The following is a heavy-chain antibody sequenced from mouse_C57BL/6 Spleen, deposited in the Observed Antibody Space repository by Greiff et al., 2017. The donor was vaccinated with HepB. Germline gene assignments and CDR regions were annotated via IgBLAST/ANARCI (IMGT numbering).Heavy chain of an antibody. D-gene: IGHD2-3*01. CDR3: TRSRDGYPRFAY. Sequence: VKLVESGAELVRPGASVTLSCKASGYTFTDYEMHWVKQTPVHGLEWIGAIDPETGGTAYNQKFKGKAILTADKSSSTAYMELRSLTSEDSAVYYCTRSRDGYPRFAYWGQGTLVTVSA. CDR1: GYTFTDYE. J-gene: IGHJ3*01. V-gene: IGHV1-15*01. CDR2: IDPETGGT.